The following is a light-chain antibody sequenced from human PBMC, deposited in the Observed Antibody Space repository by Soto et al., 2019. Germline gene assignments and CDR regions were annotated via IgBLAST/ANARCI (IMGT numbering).Light chain of an antibody. Sequence: DIQMTQSPSSLSASVGDRVNITCRASDTISVYLASYQHKPGKVPERLIYVSSILHPGVPSRFSGSRSGTEFTLTISSLQPEDVATYYCQKYNSAPFTFGPGTKVEIK. CDR3: QKYNSAPFT. CDR1: DTISVY. V-gene: IGKV1-27*01. CDR2: VSS. J-gene: IGKJ3*01.